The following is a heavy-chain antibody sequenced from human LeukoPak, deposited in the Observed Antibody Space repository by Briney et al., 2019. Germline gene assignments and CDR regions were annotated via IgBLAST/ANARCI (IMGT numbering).Heavy chain of an antibody. CDR3: SRSSAAAGAVGY. CDR1: GYSFTAHY. CDR2: INPNTGGT. J-gene: IGHJ4*02. Sequence: ASVKVSCKASGYSFTAHYIHWVRQAPGQGLEWIGCINPNTGGTNYALKFQGRVTMTSDTSTTTAYMGLSSLSSDDTAVYFCSRSSAAAGAVGYWGQGTLVTVSS. V-gene: IGHV1-2*02. D-gene: IGHD6-13*01.